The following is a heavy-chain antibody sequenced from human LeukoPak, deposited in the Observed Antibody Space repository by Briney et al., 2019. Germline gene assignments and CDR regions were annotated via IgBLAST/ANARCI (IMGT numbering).Heavy chain of an antibody. V-gene: IGHV5-51*01. D-gene: IGHD2-2*01. CDR2: IYPGDSDT. CDR1: GYSFTSYW. Sequence: GESLKISCKGSGYSFTSYWIGWVRQMPGKGLEWMGIIYPGDSDTRYSPSFQGQVTISADKSISTAYLQWSSLKASDTAMYYCARRKGRYCSSTICLATWFDPWGQGTLVTVSS. CDR3: ARRKGRYCSSTICLATWFDP. J-gene: IGHJ5*02.